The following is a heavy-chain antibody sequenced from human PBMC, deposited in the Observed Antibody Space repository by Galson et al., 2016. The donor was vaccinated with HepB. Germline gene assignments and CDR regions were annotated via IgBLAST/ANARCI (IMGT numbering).Heavy chain of an antibody. D-gene: IGHD4-11*01. CDR3: AHRQQYLGQNDYNNYGFDY. CDR1: GFSLSTSRAG. V-gene: IGHV2-5*01. Sequence: PALVKPTQTLTLTCTFSGFSLSTSRAGVGWIRQSPRKALEWLAVIYWNDEEHYSPSLQSRLTITKDTSKNQVLLTMTNMDPVDTATYYCAHRQQYLGQNDYNNYGFDYWGQGTLVTVSS. CDR2: IYWNDEE. J-gene: IGHJ4*02.